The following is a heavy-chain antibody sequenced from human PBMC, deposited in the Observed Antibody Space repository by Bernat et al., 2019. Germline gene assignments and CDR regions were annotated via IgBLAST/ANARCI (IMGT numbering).Heavy chain of an antibody. CDR3: ANDGHNLTSYCHGTYYDYGIDV. V-gene: IGHV3-74*01. J-gene: IGHJ6*04. D-gene: IGHD3-9*01. Sequence: EVQLVESGGGLVQPGGALRLSCAASGFTFSSYWMHWVRQAPGKGLVWVSRSNSDGSSTSYADYVKGRFTISRDNAKNTLYLQMNSLIAEDKAVYYYANDGHNLTSYCHGTYYDYGIDVWGKGTTVTVPS. CDR1: GFTFSSYW. CDR2: SNSDGSST.